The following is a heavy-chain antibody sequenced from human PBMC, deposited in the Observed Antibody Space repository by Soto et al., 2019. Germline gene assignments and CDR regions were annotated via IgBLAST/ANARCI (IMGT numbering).Heavy chain of an antibody. J-gene: IGHJ4*02. CDR1: GFTFSNYY. D-gene: IGHD1-26*01. V-gene: IGHV3-7*01. CDR3: ARVESGSYDY. CDR2: MNQDGSDK. Sequence: EVQLVESGGDLVQPGGSLRLSCAAYGFTFSNYYMTWVRQAPGKGLEWVANMNQDGSDKRYVDSVRGRFTISRDNAKNSLYLQMNSLRVEDTAVYYCARVESGSYDYWGQGALVTVSS.